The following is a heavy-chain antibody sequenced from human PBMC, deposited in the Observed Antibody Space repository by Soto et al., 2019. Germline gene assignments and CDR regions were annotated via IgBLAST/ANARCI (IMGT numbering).Heavy chain of an antibody. D-gene: IGHD1-26*01. CDR2: IIPILGSA. CDR3: ASRERVDAFDI. Sequence: SXKVYFKASGGTXTSYAISLVRQAPRQGLEWMGGIIPILGSANYVQKFQDRVTITAEESTTTTYMEMSRMRSEDAAVYYCASRERVDAFDIWGQGTMGTVSS. J-gene: IGHJ3*02. CDR1: GGTXTSYA. V-gene: IGHV1-69*13.